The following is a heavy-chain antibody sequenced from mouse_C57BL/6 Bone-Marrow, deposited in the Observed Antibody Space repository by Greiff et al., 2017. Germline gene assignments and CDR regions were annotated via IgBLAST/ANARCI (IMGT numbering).Heavy chain of an antibody. CDR1: GFTFSDFY. CDR2: SRNKANDYTT. CDR3: ARHYGYWYFDV. D-gene: IGHD1-1*01. Sequence: EVKLMESGGGLVQSGRSLRLSCATSGFTFSDFYMEWVRQAPGKGLEWIAASRNKANDYTTEYSASVKGRFIVSRDTSQSILYLQMNALRAEDTAIYYCARHYGYWYFDVWGTGTTVTVSS. V-gene: IGHV7-1*01. J-gene: IGHJ1*03.